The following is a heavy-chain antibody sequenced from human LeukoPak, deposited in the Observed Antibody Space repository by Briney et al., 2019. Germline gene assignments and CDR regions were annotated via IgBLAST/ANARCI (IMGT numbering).Heavy chain of an antibody. CDR3: ALGVTYCCGDWLDP. Sequence: GGSLRLSCAASGFTFSSSAMNWVRQAPGKGLEWVSYISSGTSTIYYADSVKGRFTISRDNAKNSLYLQMNSLRAEDTAVYYCALGVTYCCGDWLDPCGQGALVTVSS. CDR2: ISSGTSTI. J-gene: IGHJ5*02. CDR1: GFTFSSSA. V-gene: IGHV3-48*04. D-gene: IGHD2-21*01.